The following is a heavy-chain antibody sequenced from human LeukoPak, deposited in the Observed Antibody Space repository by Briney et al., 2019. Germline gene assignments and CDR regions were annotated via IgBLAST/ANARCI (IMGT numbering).Heavy chain of an antibody. V-gene: IGHV1-2*02. Sequence: ASVKVSCKASGYTFTNYGITWVRQAPGQGLEWMGWINPNSGGTNYAQKFQGRVTMTRDTSISTAYMELSRLRSDDTAVYYCARPLLWWPQVGYFDYWGQGTLVTVSS. CDR3: ARPLLWWPQVGYFDY. CDR1: GYTFTNYG. J-gene: IGHJ4*02. CDR2: INPNSGGT. D-gene: IGHD4/OR15-4a*01.